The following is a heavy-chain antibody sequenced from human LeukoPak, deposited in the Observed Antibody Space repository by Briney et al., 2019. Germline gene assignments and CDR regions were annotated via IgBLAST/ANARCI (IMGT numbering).Heavy chain of an antibody. CDR2: VYQSGIT. Sequence: KPSETLSLTRAVSGYSISSGYYWGWIRQPPGKGVEWIGNVYQSGITYYNASLKSRVTISVDTSKNQFSLKLNSVTAADTAVYYCARRYSNSYFDYWGQGTLVTVSS. CDR3: ARRYSNSYFDY. D-gene: IGHD4-11*01. J-gene: IGHJ4*02. CDR1: GYSISSGYY. V-gene: IGHV4-38-2*01.